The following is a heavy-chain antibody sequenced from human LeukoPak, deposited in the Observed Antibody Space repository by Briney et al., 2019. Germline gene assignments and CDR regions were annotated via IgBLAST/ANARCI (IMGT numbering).Heavy chain of an antibody. CDR1: GFSFSNFA. J-gene: IGHJ6*03. V-gene: IGHV3-23*01. CDR2: ISGSGGNT. CDR3: AKSRSGGYHYYYYHMDS. Sequence: PAGSLRFSCAASGFSFSNFAMNWHPLAPGKGLKWVSYISGSGGNTNYADSVNGRVTITRDNSMDTLYMQLNGLTVEDTATYFCAKSRSGGYHYYYYHMDSWGKGAMVTVSS. D-gene: IGHD1-26*01.